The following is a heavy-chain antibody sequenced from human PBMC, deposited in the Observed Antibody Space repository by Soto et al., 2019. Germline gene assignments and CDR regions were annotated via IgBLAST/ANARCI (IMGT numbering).Heavy chain of an antibody. CDR3: AHRRSGYFDS. J-gene: IGHJ4*02. Sequence: QITLKESGPTLVNPTQTLTLTCTFSGFSLTETGMGVGWIRQPPGKALEWLALIYWDDDKRYSPSLKRGLTISKDASKYQVVLTKTNVDAVDTATYYCAHRRSGYFDSWGQGTLVTVSS. CDR2: IYWDDDK. V-gene: IGHV2-5*02. CDR1: GFSLTETGMG.